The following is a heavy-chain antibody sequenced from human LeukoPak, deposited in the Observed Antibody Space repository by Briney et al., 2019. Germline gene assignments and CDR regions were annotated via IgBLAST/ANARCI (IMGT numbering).Heavy chain of an antibody. D-gene: IGHD2-2*02. CDR2: INPNSGGT. CDR1: GYTFTGYY. Sequence: ASVKVSCKASGYTFTGYYMHWVRQAPGQGLEWMGWINPNSGGTNYAQKFQGRVTMTRDTSISTAYMELSRLRSDDTAVYYCARIIPVGYCSSTSCYTRFDYWGQGTLVTVSS. J-gene: IGHJ4*02. V-gene: IGHV1-2*02. CDR3: ARIIPVGYCSSTSCYTRFDY.